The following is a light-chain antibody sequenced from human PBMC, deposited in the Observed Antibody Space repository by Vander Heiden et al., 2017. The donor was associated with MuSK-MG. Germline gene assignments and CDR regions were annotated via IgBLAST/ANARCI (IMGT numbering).Light chain of an antibody. V-gene: IGKV2-28*01. Sequence: DIVMSLSPLSLPVTPGEPASISCRSSQSLLHSNGYNSVDWYLQKPGQSPQLLIYLGSNRASGVPDRFSGSGSGTDFTLKISRVEAEDVGVYYCMQALQTPVTFGPGTKVDIK. CDR3: MQALQTPVT. CDR2: LGS. J-gene: IGKJ3*01. CDR1: QSLLHSNGYNS.